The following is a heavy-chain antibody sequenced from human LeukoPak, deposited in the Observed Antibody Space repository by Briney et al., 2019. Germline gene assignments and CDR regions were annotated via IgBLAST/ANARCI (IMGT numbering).Heavy chain of an antibody. CDR1: GGSISGYY. J-gene: IGHJ4*02. Sequence: SETLSLTCTVSGGSISGYYWSWIRQPPGKGLEWIGEVSHTGSTNYNPSLKSRVTISVGTSKDQFSLNLNSVTAADTAVYYCARGPTGIFDYWGQGILVTVSS. CDR2: VSHTGST. D-gene: IGHD1-1*01. CDR3: ARGPTGIFDY. V-gene: IGHV4-34*01.